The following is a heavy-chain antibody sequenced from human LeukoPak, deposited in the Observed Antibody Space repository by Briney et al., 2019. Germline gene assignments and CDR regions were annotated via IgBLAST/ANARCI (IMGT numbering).Heavy chain of an antibody. CDR3: AREMCGGDCSPYFDY. V-gene: IGHV1-18*01. J-gene: IGHJ4*02. CDR1: GYTFTSYG. D-gene: IGHD2-21*02. Sequence: ASVTVSCKASGYTFTSYGISWVRQAPGQGLEWMGWISAYNGNTNYAQKLQGRVTMTTDTSTSTAYMELRSLRSDDTAVYYCAREMCGGDCSPYFDYWGQGTLVTVSS. CDR2: ISAYNGNT.